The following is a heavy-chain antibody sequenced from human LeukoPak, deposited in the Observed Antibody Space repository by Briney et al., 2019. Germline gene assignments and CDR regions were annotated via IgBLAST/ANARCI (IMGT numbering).Heavy chain of an antibody. CDR1: GFTFSSYW. J-gene: IGHJ4*02. V-gene: IGHV3-7*01. D-gene: IGHD3-22*01. Sequence: GGSLRLSCAASGFTFSSYWISWVRQAPGKGLEWVANIKQDGSEKYYVDSVKGRFTISRDNAKNSLYLQMHSLRAEDTAVYYCASPRYYYDSSGFDYWGQGTLVTVSS. CDR2: IKQDGSEK. CDR3: ASPRYYYDSSGFDY.